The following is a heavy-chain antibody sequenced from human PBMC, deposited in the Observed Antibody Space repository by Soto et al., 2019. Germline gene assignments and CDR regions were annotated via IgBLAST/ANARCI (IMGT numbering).Heavy chain of an antibody. D-gene: IGHD5-12*01. V-gene: IGHV3-48*02. CDR2: IDSGRSGII. CDR1: GFILSSYS. Sequence: GGSLRLSCAASGFILSSYSMNWVRQAPGRGLEWVAYIDSGRSGIIYYSDSVKGRFTISRDNAKNSVYLQMNSLRDEDTAVYYCVRAVGMATKTTLFVYWGQGTLVTVSS. J-gene: IGHJ4*02. CDR3: VRAVGMATKTTLFVY.